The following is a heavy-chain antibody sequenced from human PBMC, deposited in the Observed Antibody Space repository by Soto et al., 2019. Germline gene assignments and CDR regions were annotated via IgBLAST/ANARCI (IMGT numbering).Heavy chain of an antibody. CDR3: ARDYDYYYYGMDV. V-gene: IGHV3-21*01. D-gene: IGHD4-17*01. CDR2: ISSSSSYI. CDR1: GFPFSSYI. Sequence: GGSLRLSCAASGFPFSSYIMNWVRQAPGKGLEWVSSISSSSSYIYYADSVKGRFTISRDNAKNSLYLQMNSLRAEDTAVYYCARDYDYYYYGMDVWGQGTTVTVSS. J-gene: IGHJ6*02.